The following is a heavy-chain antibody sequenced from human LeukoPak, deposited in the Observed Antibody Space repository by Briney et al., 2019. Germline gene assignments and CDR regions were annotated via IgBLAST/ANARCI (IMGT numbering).Heavy chain of an antibody. CDR1: GFTFSSYG. Sequence: GGSLRLSCAASGFTFSSYGMHWVRQAPGKGLEWVAVISYDGSNKYYADSVKGRFTISRDNSKNTLYLQMNSLRAEDTAVYYCARDPPYCSGGSCYSGSYYYGMDVWGQGTTVTVSS. V-gene: IGHV3-30*03. CDR3: ARDPPYCSGGSCYSGSYYYGMDV. CDR2: ISYDGSNK. J-gene: IGHJ6*02. D-gene: IGHD2-15*01.